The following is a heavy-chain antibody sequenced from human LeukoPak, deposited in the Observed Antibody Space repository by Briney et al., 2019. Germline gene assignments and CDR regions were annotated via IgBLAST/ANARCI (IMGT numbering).Heavy chain of an antibody. V-gene: IGHV4-4*07. CDR1: GGSIINYY. Sequence: SETLSLPCTVAGGSIINYYWSWIRQPAGKGLEWIGRIYSRGSTNYNPSLKSRVTMSVDTSKNQFSLKLSSVTAADTAVYYCARQGRNYYDSSGYHGAYWGQGTLVTVSS. CDR3: ARQGRNYYDSSGYHGAY. CDR2: IYSRGST. J-gene: IGHJ4*02. D-gene: IGHD3-22*01.